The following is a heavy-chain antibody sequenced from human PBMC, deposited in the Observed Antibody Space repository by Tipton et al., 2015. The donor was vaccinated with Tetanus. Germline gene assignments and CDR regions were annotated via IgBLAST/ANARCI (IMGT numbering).Heavy chain of an antibody. V-gene: IGHV5-51*01. D-gene: IGHD6-6*01. Sequence: VQLVQSGADVKKPGESLKISCKASGYSFTSHWIGWVRQMPGKGLEWVGMIFPDDSDTRYSPSFQGHVTFSVDKSTSTVYLQWSSLKASDTAMYFCARMYSTSSPFDHWGQGTLVAVSS. CDR3: ARMYSTSSPFDH. CDR2: IFPDDSDT. J-gene: IGHJ4*02. CDR1: GYSFTSHW.